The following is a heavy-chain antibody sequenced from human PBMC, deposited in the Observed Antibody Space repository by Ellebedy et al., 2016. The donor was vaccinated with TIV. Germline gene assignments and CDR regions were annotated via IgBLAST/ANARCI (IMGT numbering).Heavy chain of an antibody. J-gene: IGHJ4*02. D-gene: IGHD2-21*02. Sequence: SGPTLVKPKETLTLTCTVSGFSLTNIIMGVSWIRQPPGKALEWLAHIFSNDEQSYSTSLEARLSISKDTAKSQVVLTVANMDPVATATYYCVRALKYCGGDCTYKFDFWGQGALVTVSS. V-gene: IGHV2-26*01. CDR1: GFSLTNIIMG. CDR2: IFSNDEQ. CDR3: VRALKYCGGDCTYKFDF.